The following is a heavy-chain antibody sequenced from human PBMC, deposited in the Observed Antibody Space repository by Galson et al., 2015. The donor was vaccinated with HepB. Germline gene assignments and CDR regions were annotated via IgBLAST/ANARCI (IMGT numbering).Heavy chain of an antibody. CDR2: MNPNSGNT. V-gene: IGHV1-8*01. CDR3: ARGISGQWLVLYYYYYYGMDV. CDR1: GYTFTSYD. D-gene: IGHD6-19*01. J-gene: IGHJ6*02. Sequence: SVKVSCKASGYTFTSYDINWVRQATGQGLEWMGWMNPNSGNTGYAQKFQGRVTMTRNTSISTAYMELSSLRSEDTAVYYCARGISGQWLVLYYYYYYGMDVWGQGTTVTVSS.